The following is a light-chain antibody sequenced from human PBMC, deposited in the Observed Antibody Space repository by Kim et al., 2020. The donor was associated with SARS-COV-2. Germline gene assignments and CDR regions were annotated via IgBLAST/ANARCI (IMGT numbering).Light chain of an antibody. CDR1: SGINVDSFW. CDR3: MIWYNSAYV. J-gene: IGLJ1*01. V-gene: IGLV5-45*01. CDR2: FKSDSEK. Sequence: LTCTLRSGINVDSFWISWPRQKPGSPPQLLLLFKSDSEKQQGSGVPGRFSGSKDASANAGILHITGLQSDDEADYYCMIWYNSAYVFGAGTKVTVL.